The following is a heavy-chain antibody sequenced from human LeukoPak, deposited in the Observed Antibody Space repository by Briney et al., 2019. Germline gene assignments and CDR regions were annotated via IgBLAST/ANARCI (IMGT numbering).Heavy chain of an antibody. J-gene: IGHJ3*02. Sequence: KPSETLSLTCAVYGGSFSGYYWSWIRQPPGKELEWIGEINHSGSTNYNPSLKSRVTISVDTSKNQFSLKLSSVTAADTAVYYCARLEYYYDSSGPHAFDIWGQGTMVTVSS. V-gene: IGHV4-34*01. CDR1: GGSFSGYY. CDR2: INHSGST. D-gene: IGHD3-22*01. CDR3: ARLEYYYDSSGPHAFDI.